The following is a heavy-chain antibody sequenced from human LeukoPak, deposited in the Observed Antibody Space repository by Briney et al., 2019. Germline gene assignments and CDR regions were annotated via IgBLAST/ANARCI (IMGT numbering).Heavy chain of an antibody. D-gene: IGHD1-7*01. CDR2: ISYDGSNE. V-gene: IGHV3-30*19. CDR1: GFTFSSYG. Sequence: GGSLRLSCAASGFTFSSYGMHWVRQAPGKGLEWVAVISYDGSNEYYADSVKGRFTISRDNSKNTLYLQMNSLRAEDTAVYYCARDKLLTYGNWFDPWGQGTLVTVSS. J-gene: IGHJ5*02. CDR3: ARDKLLTYGNWFDP.